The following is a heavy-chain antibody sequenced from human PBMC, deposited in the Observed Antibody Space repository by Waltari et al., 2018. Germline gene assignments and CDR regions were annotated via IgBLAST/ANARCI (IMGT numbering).Heavy chain of an antibody. CDR1: GFTFSSYA. CDR3: AKPRGYSSGSLSNFDY. CDR2: ISGSGGST. D-gene: IGHD6-19*01. V-gene: IGHV3-23*04. J-gene: IGHJ4*02. Sequence: EVQLVESGGGLVQPGGSLRLSCAASGFTFSSYAMSWVRQAPGKVLEWVSAISGSGGSTYYADSVKGRFTISRDNSKNTLYLQMNSLRAEDTAVYYCAKPRGYSSGSLSNFDYWGQGTLVTVSS.